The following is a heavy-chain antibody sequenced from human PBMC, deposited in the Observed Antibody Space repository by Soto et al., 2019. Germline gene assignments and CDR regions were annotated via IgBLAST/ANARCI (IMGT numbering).Heavy chain of an antibody. CDR3: AVGRHKTSGSNTWFDP. CDR2: ISNTGGGT. V-gene: IGHV3-23*01. Sequence: EVQLLESGGGLVQPRGSLRLSCAASGVAFSPYAMNWVRQAPGKGLEWVSTISNTGGGTFYAGSVKGRFTISRDNSKNTLYLQMHSLRADDSAIYFCAVGRHKTSGSNTWFDPWGRGTLVSVSS. J-gene: IGHJ5*02. D-gene: IGHD3-22*01. CDR1: GVAFSPYA.